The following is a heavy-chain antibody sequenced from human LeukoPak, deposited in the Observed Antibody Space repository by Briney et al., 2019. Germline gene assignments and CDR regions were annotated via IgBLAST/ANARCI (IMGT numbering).Heavy chain of an antibody. CDR3: ARTDNRYDSRLLFN. V-gene: IGHV1-46*01. D-gene: IGHD3-22*01. J-gene: IGHJ4*02. Sequence: ASVKVSCKASGGTFSSYAISWVRQAPGQGLEWMGIINPSGGSTSYAQKFQGRVTMTRDTSTSTVYMELSSLRSEDTAIYYCARTDNRYDSRLLFNWGQGTQITVSS. CDR2: INPSGGST. CDR1: GGTFSSYA.